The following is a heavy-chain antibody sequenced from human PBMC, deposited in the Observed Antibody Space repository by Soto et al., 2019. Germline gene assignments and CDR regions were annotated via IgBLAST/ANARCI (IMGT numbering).Heavy chain of an antibody. CDR2: IYYSGST. J-gene: IGHJ6*02. CDR1: GGSISSSSYC. V-gene: IGHV4-39*01. Sequence: SETLSLTCTVSGGSISSSSYCWGWIRQPPGKGLEWIGSIYYSGSTYYNPSLKSRVTISVDTSKNQFALKLSSVTAADTAVYYCARVGGDLYYYGMDVWGQGTTVTVAS. D-gene: IGHD2-21*02. CDR3: ARVGGDLYYYGMDV.